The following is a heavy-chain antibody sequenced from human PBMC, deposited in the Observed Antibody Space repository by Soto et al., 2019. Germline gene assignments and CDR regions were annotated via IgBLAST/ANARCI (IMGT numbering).Heavy chain of an antibody. V-gene: IGHV3-7*05. J-gene: IGHJ4*02. CDR3: ASKLELNSHFDY. D-gene: IGHD1-7*01. CDR1: GFTFSSYW. Sequence: GGSLRLSCAASGFTFSSYWMSWVRQAPGKGLEWVANKKQEGSEKNYVEPLKGRFTISRDNAKNSLYLQMNSLRAEETAVYYCASKLELNSHFDYWGQGTLVTVSS. CDR2: KKQEGSEK.